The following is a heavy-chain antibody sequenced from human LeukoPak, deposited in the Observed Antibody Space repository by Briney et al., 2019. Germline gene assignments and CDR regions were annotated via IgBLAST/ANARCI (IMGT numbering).Heavy chain of an antibody. Sequence: PGGSLRLSCAASGFTFSSYAMSWVRQAPGKGLEWVSAITGSGGSTYYADSVKGRFTISRDNSKNTLYLQMNSLRAEDTAVYYCAKDLITMIVVVIMEGAFDIWGQGTMVTVSS. D-gene: IGHD3-22*01. J-gene: IGHJ3*02. CDR3: AKDLITMIVVVIMEGAFDI. V-gene: IGHV3-23*01. CDR2: ITGSGGST. CDR1: GFTFSSYA.